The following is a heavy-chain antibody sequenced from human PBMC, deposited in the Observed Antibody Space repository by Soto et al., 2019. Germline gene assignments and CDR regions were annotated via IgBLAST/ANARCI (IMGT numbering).Heavy chain of an antibody. CDR1: GFTFSSYG. CDR2: IWYDGSNK. J-gene: IGHJ6*02. D-gene: IGHD3-9*01. CDR3: ARDGGRQLRYFDWPYYYGMDV. Sequence: QVQLVESGGGVVQPGRSLRLSCAASGFTFSSYGMHWVRQAPGKGLEWVAVIWYDGSNKYYADSVKGRFTISRDNSKNTLYLQMNSLRAEDTAVYYCARDGGRQLRYFDWPYYYGMDVWGQGTTVTVSS. V-gene: IGHV3-33*01.